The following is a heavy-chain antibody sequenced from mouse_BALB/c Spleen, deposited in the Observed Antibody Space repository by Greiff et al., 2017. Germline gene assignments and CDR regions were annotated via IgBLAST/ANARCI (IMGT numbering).Heavy chain of an antibody. CDR3: ARSGDDGYYYFDY. Sequence: EVKLVESGGGLVQPGGSRKLSCAASGFTFSSFGMHWVRQAPEKGLEWVAYISSGSSTIYYADTVKGRFTISRDNPKNTLFLQMTSLRSGDTAMYYCARSGDDGYYYFDYWGQGTTLTVSS. J-gene: IGHJ2*01. D-gene: IGHD2-3*01. CDR1: GFTFSSFG. V-gene: IGHV5-17*02. CDR2: ISSGSSTI.